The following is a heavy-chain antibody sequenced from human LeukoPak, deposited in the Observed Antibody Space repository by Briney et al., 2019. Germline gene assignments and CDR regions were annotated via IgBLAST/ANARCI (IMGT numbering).Heavy chain of an antibody. V-gene: IGHV4-34*01. D-gene: IGHD3-10*01. J-gene: IGHJ5*02. CDR2: INHSGST. CDR3: ARVPRYYGSGSYYSPVGWFDP. CDR1: GGSFSGYY. Sequence: PSETLSLTCAVYGGSFSGYYWSWIRQPPGKGLEWIGEINHSGSTDYNPSLKSRVTISVDTSKNQFSLKLSSVTAADTAVYYCARVPRYYGSGSYYSPVGWFDPWGQGTLVTVSS.